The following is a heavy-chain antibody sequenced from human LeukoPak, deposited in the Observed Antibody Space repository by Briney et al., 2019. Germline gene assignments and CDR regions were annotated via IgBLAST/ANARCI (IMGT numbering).Heavy chain of an antibody. J-gene: IGHJ4*02. CDR2: INHSGST. CDR1: GGSFSGYY. Sequence: PSETLSLTCAVYGGSFSGYYWSWIRQPPGKGLEWIGGINHSGSTNYNPSLKSRVTISVDTSKNQFSLKLSSVTAADTAVYYCATRRSGTFDYWGQGTLVTVSS. V-gene: IGHV4-34*01. CDR3: ATRRSGTFDY. D-gene: IGHD3-10*01.